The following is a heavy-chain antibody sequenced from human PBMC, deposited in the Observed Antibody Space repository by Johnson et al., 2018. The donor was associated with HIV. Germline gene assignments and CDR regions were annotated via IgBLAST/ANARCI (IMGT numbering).Heavy chain of an antibody. CDR2: ISYDGSNK. CDR3: ARDRGGSVYSGYLGDAFDI. D-gene: IGHD5-12*01. V-gene: IGHV3-30-3*01. Sequence: QVQLVESGGGVVQPGRSLRLSCAASGFTFSSYAMHWVRQAPGKGLEWVAVISYDGSNKYYADSVKGRFTISRDNSKNTLYLQMNSLRAEDTAVYYCARDRGGSVYSGYLGDAFDIWGQGTMVTVSS. CDR1: GFTFSSYA. J-gene: IGHJ3*02.